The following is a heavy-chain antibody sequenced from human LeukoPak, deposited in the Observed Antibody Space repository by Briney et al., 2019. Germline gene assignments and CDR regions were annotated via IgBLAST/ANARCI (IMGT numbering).Heavy chain of an antibody. CDR3: ARGFLGDAFDI. D-gene: IGHD3-3*01. V-gene: IGHV3-13*05. J-gene: IGHJ3*02. CDR2: IGTVGDP. CDR1: GFTFSRYD. Sequence: PGGSLRLSCAASGFTFSRYDMHWVRHATGKGLEWVSAIGTVGDPYYPGSVKGRFTISRESAKNSLYLQMNSLRAGDTAVYYCARGFLGDAFDIWGQGTMVTVS.